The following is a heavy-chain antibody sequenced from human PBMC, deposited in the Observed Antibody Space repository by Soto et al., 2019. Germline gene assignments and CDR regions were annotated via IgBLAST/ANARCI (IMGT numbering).Heavy chain of an antibody. CDR3: ARGQRITIFGVVTNPYYYGMDV. J-gene: IGHJ6*02. Sequence: KPGGSLRLSCAASGFTFSSYSMNWVRQAPGKGLEWVSSISSSSSYIYYADSVKGRFTISRDNAKNSLYLQMNSLRAEDTAVYYCARGQRITIFGVVTNPYYYGMDVWGQGTTVTVSS. CDR2: ISSSSSYI. V-gene: IGHV3-21*01. CDR1: GFTFSSYS. D-gene: IGHD3-3*01.